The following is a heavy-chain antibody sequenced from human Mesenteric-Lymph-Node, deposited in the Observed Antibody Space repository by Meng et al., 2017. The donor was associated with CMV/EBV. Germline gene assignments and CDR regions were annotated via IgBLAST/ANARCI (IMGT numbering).Heavy chain of an antibody. Sequence: GYNTSSNWWNWVRKPPGKGLEWIGEIYHSGSTNYNPSLKIRVTISVDKSKNQFSLKLSSVTAADTDVYYCERVYAVDILTGYYWFDPWGQGSLVTVSS. CDR2: IYHSGST. D-gene: IGHD3-9*01. CDR3: ERVYAVDILTGYYWFDP. J-gene: IGHJ5*02. V-gene: IGHV4-4*02. CDR1: GYNTSSNW.